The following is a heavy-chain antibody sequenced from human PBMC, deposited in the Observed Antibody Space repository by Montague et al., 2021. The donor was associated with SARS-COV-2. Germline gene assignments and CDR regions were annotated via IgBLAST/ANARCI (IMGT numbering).Heavy chain of an antibody. CDR1: GFSLSTSGMC. CDR3: ARIRASIAAPGY. D-gene: IGHD6-13*01. CDR2: IDWDDDK. J-gene: IGHJ4*02. Sequence: PALVKPTQTLTLTCTFSGFSLSTSGMCVSWIRQPPGKALEWLARIDWDDDKYYSTSLKTRLTISKDTSKNQVVLTMTNMDPVDTATYYCARIRASIAAPGYWGQGTLVTVSS. V-gene: IGHV2-70*11.